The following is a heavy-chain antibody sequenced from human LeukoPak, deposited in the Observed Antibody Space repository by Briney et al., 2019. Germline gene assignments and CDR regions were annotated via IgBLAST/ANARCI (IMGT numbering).Heavy chain of an antibody. CDR2: INSDGSST. CDR3: AREVVGYDILTGYLNWFDP. CDR1: GFTFSSYW. D-gene: IGHD3-9*01. J-gene: IGHJ5*02. V-gene: IGHV3-74*01. Sequence: GGSLRLSCAASGFTFSSYWMHWVRQAPGKGLVWVSRINSDGSSTSYAGSVKGRFTISRDNAKNTLYLQMNSLRAEDTAVYYCAREVVGYDILTGYLNWFDPWGQGTLVTVSS.